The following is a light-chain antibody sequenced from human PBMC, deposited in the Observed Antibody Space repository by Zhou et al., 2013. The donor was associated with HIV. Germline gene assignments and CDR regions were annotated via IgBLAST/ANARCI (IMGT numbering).Light chain of an antibody. J-gene: IGKJ2*01. V-gene: IGKV3-20*01. CDR3: QHYGSSDNT. CDR1: QSVGSIY. CDR2: GVS. Sequence: EIVLTQSPGTLSLSPGERATLSCRASQSVGSIYLAWYQHKPGQAPRVLIYGVSSRATGIPDRFSGSGSGTDFTLTINRLEPEDFAVYYCQHYGSSDNTFGQGTKLEIK.